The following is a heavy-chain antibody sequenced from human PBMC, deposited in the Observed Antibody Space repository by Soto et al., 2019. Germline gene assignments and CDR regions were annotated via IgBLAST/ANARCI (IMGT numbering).Heavy chain of an antibody. CDR1: GYTFTSYY. CDR2: INPSGGST. CDR3: AILSGVAVAGRGFDY. J-gene: IGHJ4*02. Sequence: GASVKVSCKASGYTFTSYYMHWVRQAPGQGLEWMGIINPSGGSTSYAQKFQGRVTMTRDTSTSTVYMELSSLRSEDTAVYYCAILSGVAVAGRGFDYWGQGTLVTVSS. V-gene: IGHV1-46*03. D-gene: IGHD6-19*01.